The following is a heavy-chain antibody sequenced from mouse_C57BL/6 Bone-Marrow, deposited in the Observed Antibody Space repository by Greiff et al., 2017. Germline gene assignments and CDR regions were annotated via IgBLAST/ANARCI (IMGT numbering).Heavy chain of an antibody. J-gene: IGHJ3*01. CDR3: ARRHYYGSEKGFAY. CDR2: IDPNSGGT. V-gene: IGHV1-72*01. CDR1: GYTFTSYW. D-gene: IGHD1-1*01. Sequence: VQLQQSGAELVKPGASVKLSCKASGYTFTSYWMHWVKQRPGRGLEWIGRIDPNSGGTKYNEKFKSKATLTVDKPSSTAYMQRSSLTSEDSAVYYCARRHYYGSEKGFAYWGQGTLVTVSA.